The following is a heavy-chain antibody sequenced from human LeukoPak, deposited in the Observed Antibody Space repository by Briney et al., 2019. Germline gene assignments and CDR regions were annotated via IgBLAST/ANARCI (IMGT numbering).Heavy chain of an antibody. D-gene: IGHD1-14*01. V-gene: IGHV4-59*10. J-gene: IGHJ4*02. CDR1: GGSFSGYY. CDR3: ARSRIGNLFDY. CDR2: IYTSGST. Sequence: SETLSLTCAVYGGSFSGYYWSWIRQPAGKGLEWIGRIYTSGSTNYNPSLKSRVTVSVDTSKNQFSLKLSSVTAADTAVYYCARSRIGNLFDYWGQGTLVTVSS.